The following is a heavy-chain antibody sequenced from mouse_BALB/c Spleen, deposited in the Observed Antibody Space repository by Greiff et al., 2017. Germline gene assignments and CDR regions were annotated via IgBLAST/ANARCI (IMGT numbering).Heavy chain of an antibody. CDR3: ARHRDYGYAMDY. Sequence: VHLVESGPDLVAPSQSLSITCTVSGFSLTSYGVHWVRQPPGKGLEWLVVIWSDGSTTYNSALKSRLSISKDNSKSQVFLKMNSLQTDDTAMYYCARHRDYGYAMDYWGQGTSVTVSS. V-gene: IGHV2-6-2*01. CDR1: GFSLTSYG. D-gene: IGHD1-1*01. J-gene: IGHJ4*01. CDR2: IWSDGST.